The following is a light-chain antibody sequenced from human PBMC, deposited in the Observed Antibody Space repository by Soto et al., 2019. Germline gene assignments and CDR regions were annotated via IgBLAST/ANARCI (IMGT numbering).Light chain of an antibody. Sequence: QSALTQPRSVSGSPGQSVTISCTGTSSDVGGYNYVSWYQQHPGKAPKLMIYDVSKWPSGVPDRFSGSKSGNTASLTISGLQAEDEADYYCCSYAGRYIVVFGGGTKLTVL. CDR3: CSYAGRYIVV. CDR1: SSDVGGYNY. J-gene: IGLJ2*01. V-gene: IGLV2-11*01. CDR2: DVS.